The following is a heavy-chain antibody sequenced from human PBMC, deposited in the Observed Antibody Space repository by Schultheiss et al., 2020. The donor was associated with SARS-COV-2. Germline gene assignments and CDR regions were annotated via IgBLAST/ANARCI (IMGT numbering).Heavy chain of an antibody. V-gene: IGHV3-30*01. CDR1: GFSFSTYA. Sequence: GGSLRLSCAASGFSFSTYAMHWVRQAPGKGLEWVAVISSDGRSKYYADSVKGRFTISRDNSKNSMFLQMNGLTTEDSAVYYCARDRAGLLRSRGWTYYYYGMDVWGQGTTVTVSS. CDR3: ARDRAGLLRSRGWTYYYYGMDV. CDR2: ISSDGRSK. D-gene: IGHD3-3*01. J-gene: IGHJ6*02.